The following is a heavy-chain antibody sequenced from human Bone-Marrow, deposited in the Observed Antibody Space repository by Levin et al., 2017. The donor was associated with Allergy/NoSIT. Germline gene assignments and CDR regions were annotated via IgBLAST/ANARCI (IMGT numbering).Heavy chain of an antibody. CDR3: ARDGLGYGGRTFDY. Sequence: SETLSLTCTVSGGSVSSGSYYWSWIRQPPGKGLEWIGYIYYSGSTNYNPSLKSRVTISVDTSKNQFSLKLSSVTAADTAVYYCARDGLGYGGRTFDYWGQGTLVTVSS. J-gene: IGHJ4*02. CDR2: IYYSGST. D-gene: IGHD4-23*01. V-gene: IGHV4-61*01. CDR1: GGSVSSGSYY.